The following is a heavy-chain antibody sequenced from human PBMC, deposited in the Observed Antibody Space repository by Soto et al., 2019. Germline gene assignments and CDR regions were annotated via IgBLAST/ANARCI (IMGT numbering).Heavy chain of an antibody. CDR2: ISYDGSKK. CDR3: ASRVPAGTYGAPYFQH. CDR1: GFSFSTHG. V-gene: IGHV3-30*03. D-gene: IGHD6-13*01. Sequence: GGSLRLSCVASGFSFSTHGMHWVRQAPGKGLEWVAVISYDGSKKYYADFVKGRFTISRDNSKNTLYVQMDSLRPEDTAVYYCASRVPAGTYGAPYFQHWGQGTLVTVSS. J-gene: IGHJ1*01.